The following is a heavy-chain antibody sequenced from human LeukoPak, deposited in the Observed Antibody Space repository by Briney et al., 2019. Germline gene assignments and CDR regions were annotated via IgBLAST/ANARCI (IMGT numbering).Heavy chain of an antibody. CDR1: GFTFSSYS. J-gene: IGHJ4*02. D-gene: IGHD3-9*01. CDR3: ARGYSDILTGYSPYYFDY. CDR2: SSSSSSYK. V-gene: IGHV3-21*01. Sequence: GGSLRLSCAAPGFTFSSYSMNWVRQAPGRGLEWVSSSSSSSSYKYYADSVKGRFTISRDNAKTSLYLQMNSLRAEDTAVYYCARGYSDILTGYSPYYFDYWGQGTLVTVSS.